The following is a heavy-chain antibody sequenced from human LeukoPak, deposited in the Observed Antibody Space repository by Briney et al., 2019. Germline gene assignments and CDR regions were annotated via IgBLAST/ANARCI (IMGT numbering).Heavy chain of an antibody. CDR1: GFTFSSYG. CDR3: AKAGMVGANHFDY. V-gene: IGHV3-30*18. CDR2: ISYDGSNK. J-gene: IGHJ4*02. Sequence: GGSLRLSCAASGFTFSSYGMHWVRQAPGKGLEWVAVISYDGSNKYYADSVKGRFTISRDNSKNTLYLQMNSRRAEDTAVYYCAKAGMVGANHFDYWGQGTLVTVSS. D-gene: IGHD1-26*01.